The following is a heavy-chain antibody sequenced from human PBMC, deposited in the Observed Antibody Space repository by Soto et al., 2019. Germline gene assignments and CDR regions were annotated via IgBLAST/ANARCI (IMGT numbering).Heavy chain of an antibody. CDR1: GFTFSSFW. V-gene: IGHV3-7*01. CDR3: ARDLIPGRPWN. CDR2: INQDGSEN. D-gene: IGHD6-6*01. J-gene: IGHJ4*02. Sequence: PGGSLTLSCEASGFTFSSFWMTWVRQTPGKGLDWVASINQDGSENYYVDSVKGRFTLSRDNAKNSLYLQMNSLRVEDTAVYYCARDLIPGRPWNWGQGTLVTGSS.